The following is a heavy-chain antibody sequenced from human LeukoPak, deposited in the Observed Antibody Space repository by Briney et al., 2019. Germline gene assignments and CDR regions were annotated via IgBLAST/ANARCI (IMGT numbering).Heavy chain of an antibody. CDR1: GFTFSSYW. CDR2: IKQDGSEK. CDR3: ARGAFYSSAWYENY. Sequence: GGSLRLSCAASGFTFSSYWMSWVRQAPGKGLEWVANIKQDGSEKYYVDSVKGRFTISRDNAKNSLYLQMNSLRVEDTALYYCARGAFYSSAWYENYWGQGALVTVSS. D-gene: IGHD6-19*01. V-gene: IGHV3-7*03. J-gene: IGHJ4*02.